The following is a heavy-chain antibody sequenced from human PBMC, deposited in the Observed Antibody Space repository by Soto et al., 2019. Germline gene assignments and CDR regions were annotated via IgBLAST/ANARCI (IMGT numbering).Heavy chain of an antibody. J-gene: IGHJ4*02. Sequence: QVPLVESGGGVVQPGRSLRLSCAASGFTFSTYGMHWVRQAPGKGLEWVAVISYDGSKKYYIDSVKGRFTISRDNSKNTLYLQMNRLRTEDTAVYYCAKGADSTGYYNFDYWGQGTLVTVSS. V-gene: IGHV3-30*18. CDR2: ISYDGSKK. CDR1: GFTFSTYG. CDR3: AKGADSTGYYNFDY. D-gene: IGHD3-22*01.